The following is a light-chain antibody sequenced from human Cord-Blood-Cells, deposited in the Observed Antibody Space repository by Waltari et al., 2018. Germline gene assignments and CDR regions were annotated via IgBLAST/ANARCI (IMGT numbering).Light chain of an antibody. J-gene: IGLJ2*01. CDR1: SGSIASNS. CDR2: EDN. V-gene: IGLV6-57*01. CDR3: QSYDSSNHVV. Sequence: NFMLTQPHSVSESPGKTVTISCTRSSGSIASNSVQWYQQRPGCSPTTVIYEDNQRPSAVPDRFSGSIDSSSNSASLTISGLKTEDEADYYCQSYDSSNHVVFGGGTKLTVL.